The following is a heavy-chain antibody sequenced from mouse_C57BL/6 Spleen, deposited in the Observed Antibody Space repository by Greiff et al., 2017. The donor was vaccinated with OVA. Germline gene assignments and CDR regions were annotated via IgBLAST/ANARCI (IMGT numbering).Heavy chain of an antibody. J-gene: IGHJ4*01. D-gene: IGHD4-1*01. CDR3: TRHLPWDGNAMDY. CDR1: GYTFTSYW. Sequence: EVHLVESGTVLARPGASVKMSCKTSGYTFTSYWMHWVKQRPGQGLEWIGAIYPGNSDTSYNQKFKGKAKLTAVTSASTAYMELSSLTNEDSAVYYCTRHLPWDGNAMDYWGQGTSVTVSS. V-gene: IGHV1-5*01. CDR2: IYPGNSDT.